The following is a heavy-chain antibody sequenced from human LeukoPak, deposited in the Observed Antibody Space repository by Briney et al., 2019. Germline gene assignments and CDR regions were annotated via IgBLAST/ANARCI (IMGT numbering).Heavy chain of an antibody. V-gene: IGHV3-30*04. D-gene: IGHD4-17*01. CDR1: GFTFSSYA. CDR2: ISYDGSNK. Sequence: GGSLRLSCAASGFTFSSYAMHRVRQAPGKGLEWVAVISYDGSNKYYADSVKGRFTISRDNSKNTLYLQMNSLRAEDTAVYYCARDSATVGIQWFDPWGQGTLVTVSS. J-gene: IGHJ5*02. CDR3: ARDSATVGIQWFDP.